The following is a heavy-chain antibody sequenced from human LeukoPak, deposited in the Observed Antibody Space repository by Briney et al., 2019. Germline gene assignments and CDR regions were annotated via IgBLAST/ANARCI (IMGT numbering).Heavy chain of an antibody. Sequence: PSETLSLTCTVSGGSISSYYWSWIRQPPGKGLEWIGYIYYSGSTNYNPSLKNRVTISVDASKNQYSLKLSYVTAADTAVYYCAREVRTAMVSGHAFDIWGQGTMVTVSS. CDR3: AREVRTAMVSGHAFDI. J-gene: IGHJ3*02. V-gene: IGHV4-59*01. CDR1: GGSISSYY. D-gene: IGHD5-18*01. CDR2: IYYSGST.